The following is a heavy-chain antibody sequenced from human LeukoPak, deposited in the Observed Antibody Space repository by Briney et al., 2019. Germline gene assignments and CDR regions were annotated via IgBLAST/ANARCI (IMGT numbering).Heavy chain of an antibody. V-gene: IGHV3-7*01. Sequence: GGSLRLSCAGSGFTFGSYWMTWVRQAPGKGLEWVANVKKDESAKYYVDSVKGRFTISRDNAKNSLYLEMNSLRAEDTAVYYCAIAAGWELGYWGQGTLVTVSS. CDR2: VKKDESAK. CDR1: GFTFGSYW. CDR3: AIAAGWELGY. D-gene: IGHD6-25*01. J-gene: IGHJ4*02.